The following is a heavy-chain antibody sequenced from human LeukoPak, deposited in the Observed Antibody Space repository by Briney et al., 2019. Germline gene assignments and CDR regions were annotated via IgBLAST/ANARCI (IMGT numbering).Heavy chain of an antibody. CDR3: ATGTRVGA. J-gene: IGHJ5*02. CDR2: LYSGGRT. V-gene: IGHV3-53*01. CDR1: WSIVRSSV. Sequence: GGSLRLSCSVSWSIVRSSVIYWLRQVPGKGPEWVSVLYSGGRTKYADSVKGRFTISRDNSKNMLFLQMNSLSVEDTAVYGCATGTRVGAWGQGTRVIVSS. D-gene: IGHD1-26*01.